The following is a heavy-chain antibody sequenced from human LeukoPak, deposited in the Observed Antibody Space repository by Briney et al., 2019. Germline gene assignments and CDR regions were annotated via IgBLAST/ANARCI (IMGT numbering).Heavy chain of an antibody. CDR3: ARDRSYVGFDY. Sequence: PGRSLRLSRAPSGFTFTEFTINWVRRAPGRGLEWVSSISTSSNIYYADSVKGRFTVSRDNAKNSVYLQTNSLRAEDTAVYYCARDRSYVGFDYWGQGTLVTVSS. J-gene: IGHJ4*02. CDR1: GFTFTEFT. V-gene: IGHV3-69-1*01. CDR2: ISTSSNI. D-gene: IGHD4-23*01.